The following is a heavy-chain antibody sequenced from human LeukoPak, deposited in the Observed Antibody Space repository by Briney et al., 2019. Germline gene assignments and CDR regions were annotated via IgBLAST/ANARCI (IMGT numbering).Heavy chain of an antibody. V-gene: IGHV4-59*01. CDR3: ARGRYNLGYYFDS. Sequence: PSETLSLTCTVSVGSINNYYWTWIRQPPGKELEWIGNINYSGSTNCNPSLESRVTISVDSSKNQSSLKLSSVTAADTAVYYCARGRYNLGYYFDSWGLGTLVTVSS. J-gene: IGHJ4*02. D-gene: IGHD3-3*01. CDR2: INYSGST. CDR1: VGSINNYY.